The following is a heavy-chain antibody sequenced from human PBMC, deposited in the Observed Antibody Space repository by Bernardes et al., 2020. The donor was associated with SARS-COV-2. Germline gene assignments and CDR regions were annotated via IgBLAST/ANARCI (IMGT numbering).Heavy chain of an antibody. CDR1: GFTLSATA. J-gene: IGHJ4*02. V-gene: IGHV3-23*01. Sequence: GGSLRLSCEASGFTLSATAMSWVRQAPGRGLEWVASSGADDSAHYAHYADSVKGRFTISRDNFKNTLYLQMNSLRAEDTAVYYCAKDFLWWSASDFWGQGTLVTVSS. CDR2: SSGADDSA. CDR3: AKDFLWWSASDF. D-gene: IGHD3-16*01.